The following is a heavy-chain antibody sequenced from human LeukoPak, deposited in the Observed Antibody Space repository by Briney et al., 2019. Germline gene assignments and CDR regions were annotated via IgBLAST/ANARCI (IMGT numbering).Heavy chain of an antibody. Sequence: SETLSLTCTVSGGSISSYYWSWIRQPAGKGLEGIGRIYTSGSTNYNPSLKSRVTMSVDTSKNQFSLKLSSVTAADTAVYYCARDPRSGKYAAWFDPWGQGTLVTVSS. CDR3: ARDPRSGKYAAWFDP. V-gene: IGHV4-4*07. J-gene: IGHJ5*02. CDR2: IYTSGST. CDR1: GGSISSYY. D-gene: IGHD5-12*01.